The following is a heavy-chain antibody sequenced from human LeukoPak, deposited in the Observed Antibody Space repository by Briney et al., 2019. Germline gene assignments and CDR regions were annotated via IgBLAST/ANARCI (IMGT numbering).Heavy chain of an antibody. Sequence: ASVKVSCKASGYTFTGYYMHWVRQAPGQGLEWMGWINPNSGGTNYAQKFQGRVTMTRDTSISTAYMELSRLRSDDTAVYYCARDQQLPYPSSKGPWRYGMDVWGQGTTVTVSS. CDR2: INPNSGGT. D-gene: IGHD6-6*01. V-gene: IGHV1-2*02. CDR3: ARDQQLPYPSSKGPWRYGMDV. J-gene: IGHJ6*02. CDR1: GYTFTGYY.